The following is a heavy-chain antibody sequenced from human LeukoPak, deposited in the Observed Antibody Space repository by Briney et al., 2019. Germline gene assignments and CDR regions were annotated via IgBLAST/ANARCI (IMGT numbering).Heavy chain of an antibody. CDR2: IKQDGSEK. V-gene: IGHV3-7*01. D-gene: IGHD2-2*01. Sequence: GGSLRLSCAASGFTFSSYWMSWVRQAPGKGLEWVANIKQDGSEKYYVDSVKGRFTISRDIAKNSLYLQMNSLRAEDTAVYYCASLKAWSSTNSDAFDIWGQGTMVTVSS. CDR1: GFTFSSYW. J-gene: IGHJ3*02. CDR3: ASLKAWSSTNSDAFDI.